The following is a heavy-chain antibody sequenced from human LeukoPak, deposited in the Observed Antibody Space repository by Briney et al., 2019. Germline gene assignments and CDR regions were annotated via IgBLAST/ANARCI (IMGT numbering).Heavy chain of an antibody. CDR1: GFTFSSYG. J-gene: IGHJ4*02. V-gene: IGHV3-23*01. CDR2: ISSRDGST. Sequence: GGSLRLSCAASGFTFSSYGMSWVRQAPGKGLEWVSSISSRDGSTYYADSVKGRFTISRDNSKSILYLQMNSLRVEDTAVYYCATTRGSSFDYWGQGTLVTVSS. CDR3: ATTRGSSFDY.